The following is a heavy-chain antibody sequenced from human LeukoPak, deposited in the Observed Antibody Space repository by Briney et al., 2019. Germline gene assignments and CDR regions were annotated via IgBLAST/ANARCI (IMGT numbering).Heavy chain of an antibody. J-gene: IGHJ4*02. Sequence: SETLSLTCTVSGGSISSYYWSWIRQPPGKGLEWIGYIYYSGSTNYNPSLKSRVTISVDTSKNQFSLKLSSVTAADTAVYYCARDNDGGLYFDYWGQGTLVTVSS. CDR2: IYYSGST. V-gene: IGHV4-59*01. D-gene: IGHD4-23*01. CDR1: GGSISSYY. CDR3: ARDNDGGLYFDY.